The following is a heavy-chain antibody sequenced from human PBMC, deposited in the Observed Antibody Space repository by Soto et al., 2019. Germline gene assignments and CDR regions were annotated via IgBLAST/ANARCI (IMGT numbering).Heavy chain of an antibody. CDR2: INSKAYGGTT. V-gene: IGHV3-15*07. J-gene: IGHJ4*02. Sequence: GGSLRLSCVASGFISGDAWMNWVRQAPGKGLGWVGRINSKAYGGTTDYAAPVKGRFTISRDDSKNTLYLQMNSLKTEDTAVYYCTTDVPDYGGNSGVGYWGQGTLVTVSS. D-gene: IGHD4-17*01. CDR1: GFISGDAW. CDR3: TTDVPDYGGNSGVGY.